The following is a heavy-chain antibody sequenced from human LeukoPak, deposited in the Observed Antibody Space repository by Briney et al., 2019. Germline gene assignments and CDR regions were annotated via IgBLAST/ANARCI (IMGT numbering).Heavy chain of an antibody. V-gene: IGHV3-23*01. CDR3: AKRQRDYYDSSGYYTYYFDY. Sequence: GGSLRLSCAVSGFIFDDYAMHWVRQAPGKGLEWVSAISGSGGSTYYADSVKGRFTISRDNSKNTLYLQMNSLRAEDTAVYYCAKRQRDYYDSSGYYTYYFDYWGQGTLVTVSS. J-gene: IGHJ4*02. CDR1: GFIFDDYA. D-gene: IGHD3-22*01. CDR2: ISGSGGST.